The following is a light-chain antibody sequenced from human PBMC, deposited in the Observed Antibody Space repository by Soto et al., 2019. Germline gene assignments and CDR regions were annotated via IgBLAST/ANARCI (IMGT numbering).Light chain of an antibody. CDR2: EVV. V-gene: IGLV2-8*01. CDR1: KNDIRVYDF. Sequence: QSVLTQPASASGTPGQSVTISSTGTKNDIRVYDFAAWYQHHPGKARRLIIYEVVQRPSGVPDRFSGSKSGNTASLTVSGLQAADEADYFCKSYAGSNTYVFGSGTKVTVL. CDR3: KSYAGSNTYV. J-gene: IGLJ1*01.